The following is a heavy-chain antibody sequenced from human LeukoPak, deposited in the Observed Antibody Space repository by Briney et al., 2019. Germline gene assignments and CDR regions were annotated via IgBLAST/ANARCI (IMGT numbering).Heavy chain of an antibody. CDR2: INHSGST. CDR1: GGSFSGYY. CDR3: ASGAYDSSGYYYPSFDY. J-gene: IGHJ4*02. Sequence: PSETLSLTCAVYGGSFSGYYWGWIRQPPGKGLEWIGEINHSGSTNYNPSLKSRVTISVDTSKNQFSLKLSSVTAADTAVYYCASGAYDSSGYYYPSFDYWGQGTLVTVSS. D-gene: IGHD3-22*01. V-gene: IGHV4-34*01.